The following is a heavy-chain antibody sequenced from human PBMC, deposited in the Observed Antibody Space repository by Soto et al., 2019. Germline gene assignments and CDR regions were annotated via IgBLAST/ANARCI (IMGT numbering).Heavy chain of an antibody. J-gene: IGHJ4*01. Sequence: QVQLVQSGAEVRKPGSSVKVSCKTSGGLISKYSFNWVRQAPGQGLEWMGGVLPISGSTDYAQKLQGRLPIAADRSTCTVYMELSRLRSDDTANYYCATIRVRGGPLRFEDGGQGMLISVSS. V-gene: IGHV1-69*06. D-gene: IGHD5-12*01. CDR3: ATIRVRGGPLRFED. CDR2: VLPISGST. CDR1: GGLISKYS.